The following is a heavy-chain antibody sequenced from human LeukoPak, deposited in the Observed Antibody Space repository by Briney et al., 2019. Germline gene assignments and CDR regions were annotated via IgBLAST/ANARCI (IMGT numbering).Heavy chain of an antibody. CDR3: AKVLGYCSGGSCYSGAFDI. V-gene: IGHV3-21*04. D-gene: IGHD2-15*01. CDR2: ISSSSSYI. J-gene: IGHJ3*02. Sequence: GGSLRLSCAASGFTFSSYSMNWVRQAPGKGLEWVSSISSSSSYIYYADSVKGRFTISRDNSKNTLYLQMNSLRAEDTAVYYCAKVLGYCSGGSCYSGAFDIWGQGTMVTVSS. CDR1: GFTFSSYS.